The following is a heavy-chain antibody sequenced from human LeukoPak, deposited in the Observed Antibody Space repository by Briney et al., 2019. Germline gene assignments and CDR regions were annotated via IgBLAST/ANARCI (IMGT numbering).Heavy chain of an antibody. CDR1: GFNIGSYW. Sequence: GGSLRLSCAASGFNIGSYWMNWVRQGPGKGLVWVARISSDGKGISYADSVKGRFTISRDNSKNTLYLQMDSLRAEDTAVYYCASASSESYYWALDYWGQGTLVTVSS. V-gene: IGHV3-74*01. CDR3: ASASSESYYWALDY. D-gene: IGHD3-10*01. J-gene: IGHJ4*02. CDR2: ISSDGKGI.